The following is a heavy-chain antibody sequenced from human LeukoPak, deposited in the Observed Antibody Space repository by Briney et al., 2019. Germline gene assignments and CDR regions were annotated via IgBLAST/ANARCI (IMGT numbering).Heavy chain of an antibody. J-gene: IGHJ6*03. CDR3: ATQWELLSYYYYMDV. CDR1: GFTFSSYAM. D-gene: IGHD1-26*01. V-gene: IGHV4-4*02. Sequence: PGGSLRLSCAASGFTFSSYAMSWVRQPPGKGLEWIGEIYHSGSTNYNPSLKSRVTISVDKSKNQFSLKLSSVTAADTAVYYCATQWELLSYYYYMDVWGKGTTVTVSS. CDR2: IYHSGST.